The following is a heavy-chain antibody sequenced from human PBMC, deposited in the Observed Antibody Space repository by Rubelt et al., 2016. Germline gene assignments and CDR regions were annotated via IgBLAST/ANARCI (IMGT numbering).Heavy chain of an antibody. V-gene: IGHV3-11*01. J-gene: IGHJ4*02. CDR3: ARSRSPDTYYYDSSGSPFDY. Sequence: KGRFTISRDNAKNSLYLQMNSLRAEDTAVYYCARSRSPDTYYYDSSGSPFDYWGQGTLVTVSS. D-gene: IGHD3-22*01.